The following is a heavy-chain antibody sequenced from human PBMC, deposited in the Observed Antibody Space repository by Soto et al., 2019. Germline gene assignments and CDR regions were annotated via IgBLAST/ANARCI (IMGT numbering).Heavy chain of an antibody. CDR2: IYYSGST. CDR1: GGSISSYY. V-gene: IGHV4-59*08. Sequence: SETLSLTCTVSGGSISSYYWSWIRQPPGKGLEWIGYIYYSGSTNYNPSLKSRVTISVDTSKNQFSLKLSSVTAADTAVYYCARHVAYYDSSRNWFDPWGQGTLVTVS. D-gene: IGHD3-22*01. J-gene: IGHJ5*02. CDR3: ARHVAYYDSSRNWFDP.